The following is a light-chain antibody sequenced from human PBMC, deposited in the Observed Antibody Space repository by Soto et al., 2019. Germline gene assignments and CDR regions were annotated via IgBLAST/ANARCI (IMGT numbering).Light chain of an antibody. V-gene: IGKV3-20*01. CDR2: GAS. J-gene: IGKJ5*01. CDR3: QQYGTSPPIT. Sequence: ILLTQSPGTLSLSPGERATLSCRASPSISSNYLAWYQQKPGQAPSLLISGASSRATGIPARFSGSGSGTDFTLTISRLEHEDFAVYYCQQYGTSPPITFGQGTRLQIK. CDR1: PSISSNY.